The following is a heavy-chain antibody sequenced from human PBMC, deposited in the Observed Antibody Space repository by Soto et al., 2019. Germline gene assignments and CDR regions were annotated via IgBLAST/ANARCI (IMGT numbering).Heavy chain of an antibody. D-gene: IGHD3-22*01. Sequence: QVQLVQSGAEVKKPGSSVKVSCKASGGTFSSYAISCVRQAPGQRLEWMGGIIPILGTANYAQKFQGRVTVTADESTSRAYVELSSLRYEETAVYYCARVIRVNHYCGSSRYYSPFDYWGQGTLVTVSS. CDR1: GGTFSSYA. J-gene: IGHJ4*02. CDR2: IIPILGTA. CDR3: ARVIRVNHYCGSSRYYSPFDY. V-gene: IGHV1-69*01.